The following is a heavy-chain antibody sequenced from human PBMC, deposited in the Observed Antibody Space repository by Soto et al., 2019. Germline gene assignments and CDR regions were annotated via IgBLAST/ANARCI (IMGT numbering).Heavy chain of an antibody. D-gene: IGHD2-2*01. CDR3: AREYCDSTRCFLSDY. CDR1: GYTFTSYG. V-gene: IGHV1-18*01. J-gene: IGHJ4*02. Sequence: QVQLVQSGAEVKKPGASVKVSCKASGYTFTSYGLSWVRQAPGQGLEWMGWINPYNGNTKDTQKLQGRVTMTTDTSKSTAYMELRSLRSDDTAVYYCAREYCDSTRCFLSDYWGQGALVTVSS. CDR2: INPYNGNT.